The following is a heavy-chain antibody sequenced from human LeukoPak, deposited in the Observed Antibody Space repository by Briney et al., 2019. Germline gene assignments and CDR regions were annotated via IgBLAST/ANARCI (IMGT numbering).Heavy chain of an antibody. CDR1: GSSISSYY. D-gene: IGHD1-7*01. V-gene: IGHV4-59*12. CDR2: IYYSGST. CDR3: ARVTGTTLYYYMDV. Sequence: PSETLSLTCTVSGSSISSYYWSWIRQPPGKGLEWIGYIYYSGSTNYNPSLKSRVTISVDTSKNQFSLKLSSVTAADTAVYYCARVTGTTLYYYMDVWGKGTTVTVSS. J-gene: IGHJ6*03.